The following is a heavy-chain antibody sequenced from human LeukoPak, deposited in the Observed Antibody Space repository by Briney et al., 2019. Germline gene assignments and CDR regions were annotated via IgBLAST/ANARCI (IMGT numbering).Heavy chain of an antibody. CDR2: IYYSGST. CDR3: ASKVRRDGYYLATYY. J-gene: IGHJ4*02. Sequence: PSETLSLTCTVSGGSISSYYWSWIRQPPGKGLEWIGYIYYSGSTNYNPSLKSRVTISVDTSKNQFSLKLSSVSAADTAVYYCASKVRRDGYYLATYYWGQGTLVTVSS. CDR1: GGSISSYY. D-gene: IGHD5-24*01. V-gene: IGHV4-59*01.